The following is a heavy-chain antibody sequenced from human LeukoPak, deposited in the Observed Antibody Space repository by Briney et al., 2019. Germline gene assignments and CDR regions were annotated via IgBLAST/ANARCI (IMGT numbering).Heavy chain of an antibody. V-gene: IGHV3-9*01. Sequence: PGGSLRLSCAASGFTFDDYAMHWVRQAPGKGLEWVSGVTWNSRSIGYADSVKGRFTVSRDNAKRSLYLQMNSLRAEDTALYYCAKDVLSSSSWNWFDPWGQGTLVTVSS. CDR2: VTWNSRSI. CDR3: AKDVLSSSSWNWFDP. J-gene: IGHJ5*02. D-gene: IGHD6-13*01. CDR1: GFTFDDYA.